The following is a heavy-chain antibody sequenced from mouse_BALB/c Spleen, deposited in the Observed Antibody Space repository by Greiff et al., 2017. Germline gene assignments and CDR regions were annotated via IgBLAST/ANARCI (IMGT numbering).Heavy chain of an antibody. V-gene: IGHV1-80*01. CDR1: GYAFSSYW. CDR2: IYPGDGDT. J-gene: IGHJ3*01. D-gene: IGHD2-2*01. CDR3: ARSGLRRGFAY. Sequence: QVQLQQSGAELVRPGSSVKISCKASGYAFSSYWMNWVKQRPGQGLEWIGQIYPGDGDTNYNGKFKGKATLTADKSSSTAYMQLSSLTSEDSAVYFCARSGLRRGFAYWGQGTLVTVSA.